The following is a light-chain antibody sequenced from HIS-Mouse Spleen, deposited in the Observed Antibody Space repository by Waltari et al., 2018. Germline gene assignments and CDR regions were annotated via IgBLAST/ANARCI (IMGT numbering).Light chain of an antibody. V-gene: IGLV1-47*01. CDR2: RNN. CDR3: AAWDDSLSGPV. CDR1: SSTIGRNY. J-gene: IGLJ3*02. Sequence: QSVLTQPPSASGTPGQRVTISCSGSSSTIGRNYVYWYQQLPGPAPKLLIYRNNQRPSGVPDRFSGSKSGTSASLAISGLRSEDEADYYCAAWDDSLSGPVFGGGTKLTVL.